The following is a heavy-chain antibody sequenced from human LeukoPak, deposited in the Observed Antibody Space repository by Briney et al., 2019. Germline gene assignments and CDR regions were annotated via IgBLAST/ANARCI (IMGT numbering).Heavy chain of an antibody. CDR1: EFTFRSLA. CDR3: ARGSFEYSSSSVDY. D-gene: IGHD6-6*01. J-gene: IGHJ4*02. Sequence: PGGSLRLSGAAPEFTFRSLAMHGFRKAPGKGLKWVAVISYDGSNKYYADSVKGRFTISRDNSKNTLYLQMNSLRAEDTAVYYCARGSFEYSSSSVDYWGQGTLVTVSS. V-gene: IGHV3-30-3*01. CDR2: ISYDGSNK.